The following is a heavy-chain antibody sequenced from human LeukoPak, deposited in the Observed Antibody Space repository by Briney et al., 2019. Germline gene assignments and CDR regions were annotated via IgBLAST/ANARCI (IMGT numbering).Heavy chain of an antibody. D-gene: IGHD1-26*01. V-gene: IGHV4-4*07. CDR2: IYTSGRT. J-gene: IGHJ4*02. CDR1: GGSISSYY. Sequence: SETLSLTCTVPGGSISSYYWSWIRQPAGKGLEWIGRIYTSGRTNYNASLKSRVSMSVDTSKNQFSLKLSSVTAEDTAVFYCARENSRSYREFDYWGQGTLVTVSS. CDR3: ARENSRSYREFDY.